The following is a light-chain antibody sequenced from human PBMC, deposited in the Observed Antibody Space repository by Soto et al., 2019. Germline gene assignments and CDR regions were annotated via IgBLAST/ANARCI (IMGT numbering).Light chain of an antibody. J-gene: IGLJ2*01. CDR1: SSDVGGYNY. V-gene: IGLV2-11*01. Sequence: QSALTQPRSVSGSPGQSVTISCTGTSSDVGGYNYVTWYQQHPDKAPKLMIYDVSKRPSGVPDRFSGSKSVNTASLTISGLQAEDEADYYCCSYAGSFILLFGGGTKLTVL. CDR3: CSYAGSFILL. CDR2: DVS.